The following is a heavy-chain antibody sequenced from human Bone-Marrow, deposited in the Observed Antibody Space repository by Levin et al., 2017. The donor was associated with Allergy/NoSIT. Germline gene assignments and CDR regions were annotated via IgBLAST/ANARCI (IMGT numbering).Heavy chain of an antibody. CDR2: ISYDGKRI. Sequence: TGGSLRLSCAASGFSLTNYDMHWVRQAPGKGLEWVSVISYDGKRINYADSVKGRFTISRDISKNTVYLQMNSLRTDDTAVYYCAKGDGLEFFQYWGQGTLVTVSS. CDR1: GFSLTNYD. CDR3: AKGDGLEFFQY. V-gene: IGHV3-30*18. D-gene: IGHD5-24*01. J-gene: IGHJ1*01.